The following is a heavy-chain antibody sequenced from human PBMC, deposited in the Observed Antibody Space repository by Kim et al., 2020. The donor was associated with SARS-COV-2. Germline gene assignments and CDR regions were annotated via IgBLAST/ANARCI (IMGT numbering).Heavy chain of an antibody. J-gene: IGHJ4*02. CDR1: GGSINTFY. CDR2: IYHDGRT. CDR3: AGSSRWLASDQ. Sequence: SETLSLTCTVSGGSINTFYWNWLRQPPGKELEWIGYIYHDGRTMYNPSLKSRVSMSVDTSKNQLSLNLTSVTPADTAMFYCAGSSRWLASDQWGPGTLVTVSS. D-gene: IGHD6-19*01. V-gene: IGHV4-59*01.